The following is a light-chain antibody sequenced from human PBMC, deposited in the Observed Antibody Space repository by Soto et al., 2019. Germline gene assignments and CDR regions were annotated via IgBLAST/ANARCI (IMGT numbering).Light chain of an antibody. Sequence: QSVLTQPPSASGSPGQSVAISCTGTSSDVGGYNYVSWYQQHPGKAPKLMIYEVNKRPSGVPDRFSGSKSGNTASLTVSGLQAEDEADYYCGTWDSNLRAVVFGGGTKLTVL. CDR2: EVN. CDR3: GTWDSNLRAVV. V-gene: IGLV2-8*01. J-gene: IGLJ2*01. CDR1: SSDVGGYNY.